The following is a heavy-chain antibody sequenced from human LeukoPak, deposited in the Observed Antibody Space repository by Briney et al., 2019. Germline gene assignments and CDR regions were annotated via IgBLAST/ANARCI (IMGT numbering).Heavy chain of an antibody. CDR3: AREGEVSSGYNY. V-gene: IGHV1-69*01. Sequence: SSVKVSCKASGGTFSSYAISWVRQAPGQGLEWMGGIIPIFGTANYALKFQGRVTITADESSSTAYMELSSLRSEDTAVYYCAREGEVSSGYNYWGQGTLVTVSS. D-gene: IGHD6-19*01. CDR1: GGTFSSYA. CDR2: IIPIFGTA. J-gene: IGHJ4*02.